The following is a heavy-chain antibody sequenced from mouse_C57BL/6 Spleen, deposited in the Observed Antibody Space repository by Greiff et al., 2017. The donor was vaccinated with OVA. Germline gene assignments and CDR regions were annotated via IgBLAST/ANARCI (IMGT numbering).Heavy chain of an antibody. V-gene: IGHV1-80*01. Sequence: QVQLKQSGAELVKPGASVKISCKASGYAFSSYWMNWVKQRPGKGLEWIGQIYPGDGDTNYNGKFKGKATLTADKSSSTAYMQLSSLTSEDSAVYFCARSGSDYYGSSYDYWGQGTTLTVSS. CDR2: IYPGDGDT. D-gene: IGHD1-1*01. CDR1: GYAFSSYW. J-gene: IGHJ2*01. CDR3: ARSGSDYYGSSYDY.